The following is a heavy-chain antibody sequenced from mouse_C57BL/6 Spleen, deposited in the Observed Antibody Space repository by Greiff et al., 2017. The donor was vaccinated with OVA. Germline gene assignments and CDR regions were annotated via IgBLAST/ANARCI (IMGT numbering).Heavy chain of an antibody. CDR3: AREDYYGSSYSYWYFDV. V-gene: IGHV1-82*01. J-gene: IGHJ1*03. CDR1: GYAFSSSW. D-gene: IGHD1-1*01. CDR2: IYPGDGDT. Sequence: VKLQQSGPELVKPGASVKISCKASGYAFSSSWMNWVKQRPGKGLEWIGRIYPGDGDTNYNGKFKGKATLTADKSSSTAYMQLSSLTSEDSAVYFCAREDYYGSSYSYWYFDVWGTGTTVTVSS.